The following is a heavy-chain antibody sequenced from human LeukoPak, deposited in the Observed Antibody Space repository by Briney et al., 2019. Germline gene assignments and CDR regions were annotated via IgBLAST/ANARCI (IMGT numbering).Heavy chain of an antibody. J-gene: IGHJ4*02. CDR1: GFTFSSYW. CDR2: IKQDGSEK. V-gene: IGHV3-7*03. CDR3: ARGRVVVVPAAIYY. Sequence: GGSLRLSCAASGFTFSSYWMSWVRQAPGKGLEWVANIKQDGSEKYYVDSVKGRFTISRDDAKNSLYLQMNSLRAEDTAVYYCARGRVVVVPAAIYYWGQGTLVTVSS. D-gene: IGHD2-2*01.